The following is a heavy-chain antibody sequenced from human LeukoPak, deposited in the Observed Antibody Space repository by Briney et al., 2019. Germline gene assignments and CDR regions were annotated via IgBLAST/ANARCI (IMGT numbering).Heavy chain of an antibody. Sequence: KPSETLSLTCTVSGGSISSSSYYWGWIRQPPGKGLEWIGSIYYSGGTYYNPSLKSRVTISVDTSKNQFSLKLSSVTAADTAVYYCARVSSGWYYLDYWGQGTLVTVSS. CDR3: ARVSSGWYYLDY. J-gene: IGHJ4*02. V-gene: IGHV4-39*01. CDR1: GGSISSSSYY. CDR2: IYYSGGT. D-gene: IGHD6-19*01.